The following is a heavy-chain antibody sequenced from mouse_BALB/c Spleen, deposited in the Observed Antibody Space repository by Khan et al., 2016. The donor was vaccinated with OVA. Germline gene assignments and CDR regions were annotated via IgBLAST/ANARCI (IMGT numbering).Heavy chain of an antibody. D-gene: IGHD2-3*01. CDR3: ARDGYSPGFAY. Sequence: EVQLQESGAELVRPGALVNLSCKTSGFNIKDYYMHWVKQRPEQGLVWIGRIDPENGNTIYDPKFQGQASITSDTSSNTAYLQLSSLTAEDTAVYSCARDGYSPGFAYWGQGTLVTVSA. J-gene: IGHJ3*01. CDR1: GFNIKDYY. CDR2: IDPENGNT. V-gene: IGHV14-1*02.